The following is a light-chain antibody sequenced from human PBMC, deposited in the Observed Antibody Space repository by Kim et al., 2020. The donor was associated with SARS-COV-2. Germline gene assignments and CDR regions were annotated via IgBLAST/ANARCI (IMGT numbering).Light chain of an antibody. CDR2: SEN. J-gene: IGLJ3*02. V-gene: IGLV1-44*01. CDR1: SSNIGSNV. Sequence: QSVLTRPPSASGTPGQRVTISCYGSSSNIGSNVVNWYQHLPGTAPRLVIYSENQRPSGVPDRFSGSKSGTSGSLAISGLQSEDEADYYCAAWDGRLNGWVFGGGTKLTVL. CDR3: AAWDGRLNGWV.